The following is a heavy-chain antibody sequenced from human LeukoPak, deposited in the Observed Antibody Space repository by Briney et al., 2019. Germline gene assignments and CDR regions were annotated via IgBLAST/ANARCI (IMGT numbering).Heavy chain of an antibody. CDR3: AKDSGDGYTNHALFDY. V-gene: IGHV3-23*01. CDR2: ISGSGGST. CDR1: GFTFSSYA. J-gene: IGHJ4*02. Sequence: GGSLRLSCAASGFTFSSYAMSWVHQAPGKGLEWVSAISGSGGSTYYADSVKGRFTISRDNSKHTLYLQMNSLRADDTAVYYCAKDSGDGYTNHALFDYWGQGALVTVSS. D-gene: IGHD5-24*01.